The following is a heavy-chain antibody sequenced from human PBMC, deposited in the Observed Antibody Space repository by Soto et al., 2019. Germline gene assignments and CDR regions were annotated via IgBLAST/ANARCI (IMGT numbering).Heavy chain of an antibody. V-gene: IGHV1-69*01. CDR3: ARVTSMVRGVIDNWFDP. Sequence: QVPLVQSGAEVKKPGSSVTVSCKASGGTFSSYAIHWVRQAPGQGLEWMGGFIPMYGPAKYAQRFQGRVTITAYESTTTVYMELTSLTSQDTAVYYCARVTSMVRGVIDNWFDPWGHGTLVTVSS. J-gene: IGHJ5*02. CDR2: FIPMYGPA. CDR1: GGTFSSYA. D-gene: IGHD3-10*01.